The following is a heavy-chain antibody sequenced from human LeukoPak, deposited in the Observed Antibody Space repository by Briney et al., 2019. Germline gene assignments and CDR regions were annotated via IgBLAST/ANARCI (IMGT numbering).Heavy chain of an antibody. V-gene: IGHV4-30-2*01. CDR3: ARRGGYDSFDN. J-gene: IGHJ4*02. D-gene: IGHD5-12*01. Sequence: KPSQTLSLTCAVSGGSISSGGSSWSWIRQPPGKGLEWIGYIYQSGNTYYNPSLDSRVTISVDRSKSQFSLRLSSVTAADTAVYYCARRGGYDSFDNWGQGTLVTVSS. CDR2: IYQSGNT. CDR1: GGSISSGGSS.